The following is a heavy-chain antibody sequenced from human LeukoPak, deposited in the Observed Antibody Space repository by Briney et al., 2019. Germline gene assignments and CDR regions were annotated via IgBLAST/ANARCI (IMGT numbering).Heavy chain of an antibody. D-gene: IGHD6-19*01. Sequence: PSETLSLTCTVSGGSIINHYWSWIRQPAGKGLEWIGRIYSSGSANYSPSLKSRVSMSIDTSNNHFSLNLTSVTAADTALYFCARDVRYASGWPTPESGGQGPLFTVS. V-gene: IGHV4-4*07. CDR3: ARDVRYASGWPTPES. CDR1: GGSIINHY. J-gene: IGHJ4*02. CDR2: IYSSGSA.